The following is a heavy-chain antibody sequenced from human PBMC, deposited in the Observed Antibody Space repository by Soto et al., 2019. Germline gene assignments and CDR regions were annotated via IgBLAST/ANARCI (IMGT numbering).Heavy chain of an antibody. J-gene: IGHJ4*02. V-gene: IGHV1-3*01. Sequence: ASVKVSCKASGYTFTSYAMHWVRQAPGQRLEWMGWINAGNGNTKYSQKFQGRVTITRDTSASTAYMELSSLRSEDTAVYYCARGSGYYLYYFDYWGQGTLVTVSS. D-gene: IGHD3-3*01. CDR1: GYTFTSYA. CDR2: INAGNGNT. CDR3: ARGSGYYLYYFDY.